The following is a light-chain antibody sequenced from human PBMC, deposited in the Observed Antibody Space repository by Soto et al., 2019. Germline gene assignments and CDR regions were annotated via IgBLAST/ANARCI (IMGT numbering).Light chain of an antibody. CDR1: TGAVTNGHY. V-gene: IGLV7-46*01. J-gene: IGLJ1*01. Sequence: QAVVTQEPSLTVSPGGTVTLTCGSSTGAVTNGHYPYWFQQKPGQAPRTLIYDTTNRHSWTPARFSGSLLGGKAALTLSGAQPEDEAEYYCLLSYNGPYVFGTGSKATV. CDR2: DTT. CDR3: LLSYNGPYV.